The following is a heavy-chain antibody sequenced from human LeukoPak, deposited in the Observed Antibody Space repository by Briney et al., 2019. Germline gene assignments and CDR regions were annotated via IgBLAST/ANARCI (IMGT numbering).Heavy chain of an antibody. CDR1: GFTFNSYA. J-gene: IGHJ4*01. CDR2: ISYDGSNK. D-gene: IGHD3-22*01. CDR3: ARGAPKGHYYDSSGY. Sequence: SGGSLRLSCAASGFTFNSYAMHWVRQAPGKGLEWVAVISYDGSNKYYADSVKGRFTISRDNSKNTLYLQMNSLRAEDTAVYYCARGAPKGHYYDSSGYWDHGTLVTVSS. V-gene: IGHV3-30-3*01.